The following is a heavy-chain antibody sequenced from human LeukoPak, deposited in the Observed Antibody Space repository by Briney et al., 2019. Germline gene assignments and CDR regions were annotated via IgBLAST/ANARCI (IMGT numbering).Heavy chain of an antibody. Sequence: GGSLRLSCEASGFTFGSHAMYWVHQAPGKGLEWVAGIFGSGGSPHYADSVKGRFTISRDNSRNTVYLQINSLRAEDTAVYYCGKTPVGYSSGQKPAWPVDYWGQGTLVTVSS. J-gene: IGHJ4*02. CDR3: GKTPVGYSSGQKPAWPVDY. CDR2: IFGSGGSP. CDR1: GFTFGSHA. V-gene: IGHV3-23*01. D-gene: IGHD5-18*01.